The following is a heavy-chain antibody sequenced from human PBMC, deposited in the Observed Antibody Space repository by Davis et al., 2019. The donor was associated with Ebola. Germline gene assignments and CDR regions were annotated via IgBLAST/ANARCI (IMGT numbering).Heavy chain of an antibody. CDR1: GGSISSSSYY. D-gene: IGHD1-1*01. Sequence: MPSETLSLTCTVSGGSISSSSYYWGWIRQPPGKGLEWIGSIYYSGSTYYNPSLKSRVTISVDTTKNQFSLKLSSVTAADTAVYYCARQGTAGFDPWGQGTLVTVSS. CDR3: ARQGTAGFDP. J-gene: IGHJ5*02. V-gene: IGHV4-39*01. CDR2: IYYSGST.